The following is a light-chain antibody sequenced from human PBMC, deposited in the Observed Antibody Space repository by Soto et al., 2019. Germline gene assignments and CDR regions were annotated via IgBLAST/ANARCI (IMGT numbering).Light chain of an antibody. CDR1: QTVFHSSYNKDF. J-gene: IGKJ2*01. CDR2: WAS. Sequence: DIVMTQSPVSLSVSLGERATINCKSSQTVFHSSYNKDFLAWYQQKPGQPPKLLFYWASTRESGVPARFSGGGSGTDFSLTISGLQAEDVAVYYCQQYYSSLTFGQGTKVDIK. CDR3: QQYYSSLT. V-gene: IGKV4-1*01.